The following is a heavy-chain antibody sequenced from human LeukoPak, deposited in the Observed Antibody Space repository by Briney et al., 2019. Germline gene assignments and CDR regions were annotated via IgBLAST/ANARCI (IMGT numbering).Heavy chain of an antibody. J-gene: IGHJ3*02. CDR1: GFTLRSYT. Sequence: GGSLRLSCAASGFTLRSYTMNWVRQAPGKGLEWVSSIGISSNKIYYADSVKGRFTISRDNTKNSLYLQMNSLRVEDTAVYYCARDPLHWNDGVDDSFDIWGQGTMVTVSS. D-gene: IGHD1-1*01. V-gene: IGHV3-21*01. CDR2: IGISSNKI. CDR3: ARDPLHWNDGVDDSFDI.